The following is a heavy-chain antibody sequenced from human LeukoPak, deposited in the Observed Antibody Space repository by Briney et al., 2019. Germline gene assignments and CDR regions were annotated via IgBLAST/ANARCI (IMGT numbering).Heavy chain of an antibody. CDR3: AKALSSSIYDASDI. J-gene: IGHJ3*02. D-gene: IGHD6-6*01. CDR1: GFTLSNYA. CDR2: IGGNGGST. V-gene: IGHV3-23*01. Sequence: GGSLRLSCAASGFTLSNYAMSWVRQAPGKGLEWASSIGGNGGSTFYAESVRGRFTISRDSSSNTVYLQMNSLRAEDTALYLCAKALSSSIYDASDIWGQGTMVTVSP.